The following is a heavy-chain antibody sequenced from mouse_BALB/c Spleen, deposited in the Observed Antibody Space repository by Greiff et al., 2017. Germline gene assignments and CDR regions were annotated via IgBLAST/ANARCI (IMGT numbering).Heavy chain of an antibody. CDR2: ISYSGST. D-gene: IGHD2-14*01. J-gene: IGHJ3*01. Sequence: VQLKESGPGLVKPSQSLSLTCTVTGYSITSDYAWNWIRQFPGNKLEWMGYISYSGSTSYNPSLKSRISITRDTSKNQFFLQLNSVTTEDTATYYCARGDYRYEWFAYWGQGTLVTVSA. CDR3: ARGDYRYEWFAY. V-gene: IGHV3-2*02. CDR1: GYSITSDYA.